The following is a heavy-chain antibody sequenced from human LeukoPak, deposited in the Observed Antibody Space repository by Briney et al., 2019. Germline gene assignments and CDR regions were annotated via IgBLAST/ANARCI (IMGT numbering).Heavy chain of an antibody. CDR1: GFIFNNYI. J-gene: IGHJ5*02. Sequence: GGSLRLSCAVSGFIFNNYIMNWVRRAPGKGLEWVSSITGSGSFVYYADSVKGRFTISRDNAKNSLFLQMNSLRAEDTAVYYCARDSSGPWFDPWGQGTLVTVSS. CDR2: ITGSGSFV. CDR3: ARDSSGPWFDP. D-gene: IGHD6-6*01. V-gene: IGHV3-21*01.